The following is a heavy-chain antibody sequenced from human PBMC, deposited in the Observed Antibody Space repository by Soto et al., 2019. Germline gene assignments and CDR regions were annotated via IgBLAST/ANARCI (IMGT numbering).Heavy chain of an antibody. CDR3: VRKDYYDRRFDS. J-gene: IGHJ4*02. Sequence: SETLSLTCAVSGFSISSNHWWTWVRQPPGKGLEWIGEIYHSGSSNYNPSLKSRVTISVDKPKNQFSLNLSSVTAADTAVYYCVRKDYYDRRFDSWGQGTLVTVS. CDR2: IYHSGSS. D-gene: IGHD3-22*01. V-gene: IGHV4-4*02. CDR1: GFSISSNHW.